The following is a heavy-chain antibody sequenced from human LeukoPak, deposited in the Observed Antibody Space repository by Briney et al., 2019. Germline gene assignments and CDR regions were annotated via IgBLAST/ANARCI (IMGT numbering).Heavy chain of an antibody. CDR1: GFTFSDSF. D-gene: IGHD3-22*01. J-gene: IGHJ4*02. V-gene: IGHV3-11*01. CDR2: ISHSGSNL. CDR3: ARGDSSGVPDY. Sequence: GGSLRLSCAASGFTFSDSFMNWIRQAPGKGLEWLSYISHSGSNLDYAESVRGRFTISRDNANHTLYLQINSLRAEDTAVYYCARGDSSGVPDYWGQGTLVTVSS.